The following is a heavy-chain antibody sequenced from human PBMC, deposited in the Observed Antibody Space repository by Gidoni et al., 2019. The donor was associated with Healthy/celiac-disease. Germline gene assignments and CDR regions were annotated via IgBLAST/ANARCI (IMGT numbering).Heavy chain of an antibody. D-gene: IGHD3-22*01. V-gene: IGHV3-23*01. Sequence: EVQLLESGGGVGQPGGSLRLSCAASGFTFSSYAMSWVLQAPGKGLEWVSAISGSGGSTYYADSVKGRFTISRDNSKNTLYLQMNSLRAEDTAVYYCAKAGYDSSGYFDYWGQGTLVTVSS. CDR2: ISGSGGST. CDR3: AKAGYDSSGYFDY. J-gene: IGHJ4*02. CDR1: GFTFSSYA.